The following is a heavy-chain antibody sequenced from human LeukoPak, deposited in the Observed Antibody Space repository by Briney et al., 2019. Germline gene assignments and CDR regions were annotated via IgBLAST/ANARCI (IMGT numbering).Heavy chain of an antibody. CDR3: ARGVGYSSGWRHSYYFDY. CDR1: GDSVSSNSAA. J-gene: IGHJ4*02. V-gene: IGHV6-1*01. Sequence: SQTLSLTSAISGDSVSSNSAAWNWIRQSPSRGLEWLGRTYYRSKWYNDYAVSVKSRITINPDTSKNQFSLQLNSVTPEDTAVYYCARGVGYSSGWRHSYYFDYWGQGTLVTVSS. CDR2: TYYRSKWYN. D-gene: IGHD6-19*01.